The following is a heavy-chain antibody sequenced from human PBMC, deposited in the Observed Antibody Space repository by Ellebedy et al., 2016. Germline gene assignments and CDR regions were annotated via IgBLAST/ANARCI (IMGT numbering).Heavy chain of an antibody. CDR2: IYYSGST. J-gene: IGHJ3*01. CDR1: GGSISSSSYY. D-gene: IGHD5-18*01. CDR3: ARGRGYIYGYGFDF. Sequence: SETLSLTCTVSGGSISSSSYYWGWIRQPPGKGLEWIGSIYYSGSTNYNPSLKSRVTISVDTSKNQFSLTLGSVTAADTAVYYCARGRGYIYGYGFDFWGQGTMVTVSS. V-gene: IGHV4-39*07.